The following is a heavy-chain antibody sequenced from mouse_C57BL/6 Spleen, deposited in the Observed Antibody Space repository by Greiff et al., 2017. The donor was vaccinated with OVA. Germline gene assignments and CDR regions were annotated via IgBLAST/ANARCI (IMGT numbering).Heavy chain of an antibody. CDR2: ISSGSSTI. CDR3: ARWLRDWYFDV. Sequence: EVNVVESGGGLVKPGGSLKLSCAASGFTFSDYGMHWVRQAPEKGLEWVAYISSGSSTIYYADTVKGRFTISRDNAKNTLFLQMTSLRSEDTAMYYCARWLRDWYFDVWGTGTTVTVSS. V-gene: IGHV5-17*01. J-gene: IGHJ1*03. D-gene: IGHD2-2*01. CDR1: GFTFSDYG.